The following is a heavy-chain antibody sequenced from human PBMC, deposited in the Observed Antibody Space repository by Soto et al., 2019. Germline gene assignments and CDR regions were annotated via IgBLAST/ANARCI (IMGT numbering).Heavy chain of an antibody. Sequence: QVQLVQSGAEVKKPGASVKVSCKASGYTFTGYYMHWVRQAPGQGLEWMGWINPNSGGTNYAQKVQGWVTMTRDTSISTAYMELSRLRSDDTAVYYCARGNGAGGDSSSWSPYNPYYYYYGMDVWGQGTTVTVSS. CDR2: INPNSGGT. CDR3: ARGNGAGGDSSSWSPYNPYYYYYGMDV. J-gene: IGHJ6*02. D-gene: IGHD6-13*01. V-gene: IGHV1-2*04. CDR1: GYTFTGYY.